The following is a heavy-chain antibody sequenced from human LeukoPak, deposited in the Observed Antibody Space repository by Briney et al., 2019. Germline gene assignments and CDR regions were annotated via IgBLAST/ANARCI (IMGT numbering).Heavy chain of an antibody. CDR3: AREPGFDSSGYLNWFDP. V-gene: IGHV4-59*01. J-gene: IGHJ5*02. Sequence: PSETLSLTCTVSGGSISSYYWSWIRQPPGKWLEWIACISYSGSTKYNPSLKSRVTISVDTSKNQLSLKLSSVTAADTAVYYCAREPGFDSSGYLNWFDPWGQGTLVTVSS. CDR1: GGSISSYY. D-gene: IGHD3-22*01. CDR2: ISYSGST.